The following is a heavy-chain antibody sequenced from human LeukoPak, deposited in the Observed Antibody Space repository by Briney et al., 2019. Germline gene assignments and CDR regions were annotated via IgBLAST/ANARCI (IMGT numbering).Heavy chain of an antibody. CDR3: ARTPRASDAFDI. Sequence: GESLKISRKGSGYSFNRYWIGWVRQMPGKSLEWMGIIYPGDSDTRYSPSFQGQVTISADKSISTAYLQWSSLKASDTAMYYCARTPRASDAFDIWGQGTMVTVSS. V-gene: IGHV5-51*01. CDR2: IYPGDSDT. CDR1: GYSFNRYW. J-gene: IGHJ3*02.